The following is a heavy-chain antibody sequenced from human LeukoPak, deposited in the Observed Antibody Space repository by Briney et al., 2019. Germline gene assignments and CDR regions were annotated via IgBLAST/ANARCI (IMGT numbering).Heavy chain of an antibody. Sequence: VKVSCQASGGTFSSYAISWVRQAPGQGLEWMGGIIPIFGTANYAQKFQGRVTITADESTSTAYMELSSLRSEDTAVYYCARDRDPSQWLVYDYWGQGTLVTVSS. CDR3: ARDRDPSQWLVYDY. J-gene: IGHJ4*02. V-gene: IGHV1-69*01. CDR1: GGTFSSYA. CDR2: IIPIFGTA. D-gene: IGHD6-19*01.